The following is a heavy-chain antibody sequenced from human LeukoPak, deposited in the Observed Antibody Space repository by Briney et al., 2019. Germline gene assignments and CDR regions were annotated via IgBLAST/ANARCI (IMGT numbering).Heavy chain of an antibody. J-gene: IGHJ5*02. CDR1: GYTFTSYG. Sequence: GASVKVSCTASGYTFTSYGISWVRQAPGQGLEWMGWISAYNGNTNYAQKLQGRVTMTTDTSTSTAYMELRSLRSDDTAVYYCARGYCGGDCYSGYNWFDPWGQGTLVTVSS. CDR2: ISAYNGNT. CDR3: ARGYCGGDCYSGYNWFDP. D-gene: IGHD2-21*02. V-gene: IGHV1-18*01.